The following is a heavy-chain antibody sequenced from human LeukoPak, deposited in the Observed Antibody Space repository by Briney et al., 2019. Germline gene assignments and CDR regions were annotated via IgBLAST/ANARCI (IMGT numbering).Heavy chain of an antibody. V-gene: IGHV3-30*04. J-gene: IGHJ5*02. CDR2: ISYDGSNK. Sequence: PGRSLRLSCAASGFTFSSYAMHWVRQAPGKGLEWVAVISYDGSNKYYADSVKGRFTISRDNSKNTLYLQMNSLRAEDTAVYYCARDGYSSSWSNWFDPWGQGTLVTVSS. CDR1: GFTFSSYA. D-gene: IGHD6-13*01. CDR3: ARDGYSSSWSNWFDP.